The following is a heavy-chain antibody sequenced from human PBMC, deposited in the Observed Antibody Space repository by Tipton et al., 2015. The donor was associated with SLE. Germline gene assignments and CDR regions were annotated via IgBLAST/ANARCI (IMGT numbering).Heavy chain of an antibody. Sequence: QSGAEVKKPGASVKVSCKASSGYTFIGYYIHWVRQAPGQGLEWMGWINPKSGDTNYAERFQGRVTMTRNMSISTAYMELSSLRSEDTAVYYCARFLQWFEDYWGQGTLVAVSS. CDR3: ARFLQWFEDY. V-gene: IGHV1-2*02. J-gene: IGHJ4*02. CDR2: INPKSGDT. D-gene: IGHD3-3*01. CDR1: GYTFIGYY.